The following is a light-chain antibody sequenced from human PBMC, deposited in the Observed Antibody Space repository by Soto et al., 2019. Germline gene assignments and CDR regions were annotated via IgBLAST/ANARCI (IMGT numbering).Light chain of an antibody. J-gene: IGLJ2*01. CDR1: SSDVVSYNY. V-gene: IGLV2-11*01. CDR2: DVS. Sequence: QSALTQPRSVSGSPGQSVTISCTGTSSDVVSYNYVSWYQQDTGKAPKLMIYDVSKRPSGVPDRFSGSKSGTTASLTISGLQAEDEADYSCCSYAGSYTLVFGGGTKLTVL. CDR3: CSYAGSYTLV.